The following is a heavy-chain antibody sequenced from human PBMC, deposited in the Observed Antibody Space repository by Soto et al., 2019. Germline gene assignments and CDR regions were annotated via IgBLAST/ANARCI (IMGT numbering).Heavy chain of an antibody. CDR1: GFTFSSYS. Sequence: EVQLVESGGGLVKPGGSLRLSCAASGFTFSSYSMNWVRQAPGKGLEWVSSISSSSSYIYYADSVKGRFTISRDNAENSLYLQMNSLRAEDTAVYYCATSGWYYFDYWGQGTLVTVSS. CDR2: ISSSSSYI. V-gene: IGHV3-21*01. J-gene: IGHJ4*02. D-gene: IGHD6-19*01. CDR3: ATSGWYYFDY.